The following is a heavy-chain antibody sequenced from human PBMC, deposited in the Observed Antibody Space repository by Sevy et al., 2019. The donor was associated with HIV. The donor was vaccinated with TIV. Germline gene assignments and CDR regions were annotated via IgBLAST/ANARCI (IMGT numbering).Heavy chain of an antibody. J-gene: IGHJ4*02. CDR2: ISTYNGKT. CDR1: GYTFSRSV. CDR3: ARGRGIAVAGGGYYSDY. Sequence: ASVKVSCMASGYTFSRSVITWVRQAPGQGLEWMGWISTYNGKTNYAQKFQDRVTMTTDTSTKTAYKELRSLRSDDTAIYFCARGRGIAVAGGGYYSDYWGQGSLVTVSS. V-gene: IGHV1-18*04. D-gene: IGHD6-19*01.